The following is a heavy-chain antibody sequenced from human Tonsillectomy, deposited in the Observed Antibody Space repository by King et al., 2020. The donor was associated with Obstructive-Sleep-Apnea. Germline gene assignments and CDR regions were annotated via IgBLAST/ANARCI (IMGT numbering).Heavy chain of an antibody. CDR2: INHSGST. CDR3: ARGDGYGDYPHWYFDL. V-gene: IGHV4-34*01. J-gene: IGHJ2*01. CDR1: GASFSGYY. Sequence: VQLQQWGAGLLKPSETPSLTCAVYGASFSGYYWSWIRQPPGKGLEWIGEINHSGSTNYNPSLKSRVTMSVDTSKNQFSLKLSSVTAADTAVYYCARGDGYGDYPHWYFDLWGRGTLVTVSS. D-gene: IGHD4-17*01.